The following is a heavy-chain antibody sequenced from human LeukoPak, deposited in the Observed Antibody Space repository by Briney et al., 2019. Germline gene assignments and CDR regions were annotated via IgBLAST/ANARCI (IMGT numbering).Heavy chain of an antibody. Sequence: PGGSLRLSCAVSGFTFSNYWMSWVRQAPGKGLEWVANIREHGGEQYYVDSVKGRFTISRDNAKNSLYLQMNSLRAEDTAVYYCATGPGYSSSWWGQGTLVTVSS. J-gene: IGHJ4*02. V-gene: IGHV3-7*01. D-gene: IGHD6-13*01. CDR3: ATGPGYSSSW. CDR2: IREHGGEQ. CDR1: GFTFSNYW.